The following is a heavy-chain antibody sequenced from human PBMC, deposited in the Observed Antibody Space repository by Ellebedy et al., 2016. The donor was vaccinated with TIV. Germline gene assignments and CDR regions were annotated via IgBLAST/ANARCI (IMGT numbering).Heavy chain of an antibody. V-gene: IGHV1-8*02. CDR2: MTPNSGNA. Sequence: AASVKVSCKAPGYTFTSYDINWVRQATGQGLEWMGWMTPNSGNAGSAQKFQGRVTMTWNTSISTAYMELSSLRSEDTAVYYCARDHSGSGWYGGGYWGQGTLVTVSS. CDR3: ARDHSGSGWYGGGY. CDR1: GYTFTSYD. D-gene: IGHD6-19*01. J-gene: IGHJ4*02.